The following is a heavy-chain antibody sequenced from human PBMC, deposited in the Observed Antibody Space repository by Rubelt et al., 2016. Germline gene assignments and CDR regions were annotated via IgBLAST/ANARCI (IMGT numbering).Heavy chain of an antibody. D-gene: IGHD1-26*01. CDR3: AREAYSGRYPLIDY. CDR1: GYTFTTYG. Sequence: QVQLVQSGAEVKKPGASVKVSCKASGYTFTTYGINWVRQAPGQGLEWMGWISAYNGNKNHAQKVQGRVTRTTDTATSTASMELRSLRSDDTAVYYCAREAYSGRYPLIDYWGQGTLVTVSS. J-gene: IGHJ4*02. CDR2: ISAYNGNK. V-gene: IGHV1-18*01.